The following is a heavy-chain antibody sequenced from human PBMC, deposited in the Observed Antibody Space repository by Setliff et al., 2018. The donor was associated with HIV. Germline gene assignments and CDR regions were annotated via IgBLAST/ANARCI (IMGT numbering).Heavy chain of an antibody. V-gene: IGHV4-39*07. J-gene: IGHJ4*02. CDR3: ARGGGFWSGQLDY. CDR1: GGSMTSSNYY. Sequence: PSETLCLTCTVSGGSMTSSNYYWGWIRQSPGRGLEWIGSISSSGSTTYHPSLRSRVTVSAATSKNQFSLKLTSVTAADTAVYFCARGGGFWSGQLDYWGQGTLVTVPQ. CDR2: ISSSGST. D-gene: IGHD3-3*01.